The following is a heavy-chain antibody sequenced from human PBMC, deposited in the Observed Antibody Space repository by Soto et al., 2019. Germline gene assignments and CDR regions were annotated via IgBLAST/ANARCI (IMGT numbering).Heavy chain of an antibody. V-gene: IGHV1-69*01. CDR1: GGTFSSYA. CDR2: IIPIFGTA. Sequence: QVQLVQSGAEVKKPGSSVKVSCKASGGTFSSYAISWVRQAPGQGLEWTGGIIPIFGTANYAQKFQGRVTITADESTRTAYMELSSLRSEDTAVYYCARDTGGYYDSSGYDYWGQGTLVTVSS. D-gene: IGHD3-22*01. CDR3: ARDTGGYYDSSGYDY. J-gene: IGHJ4*02.